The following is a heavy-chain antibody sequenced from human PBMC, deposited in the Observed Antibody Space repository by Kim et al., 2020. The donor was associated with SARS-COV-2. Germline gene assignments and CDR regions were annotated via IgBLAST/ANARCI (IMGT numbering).Heavy chain of an antibody. V-gene: IGHV4-31*02. Sequence: KSRVTISVDTAKNQFSLKLSSVTAADTAVYYCARVLFYDSSGSDLYYFDYWGQGTLVTVSS. CDR3: ARVLFYDSSGSDLYYFDY. J-gene: IGHJ4*02. D-gene: IGHD3-22*01.